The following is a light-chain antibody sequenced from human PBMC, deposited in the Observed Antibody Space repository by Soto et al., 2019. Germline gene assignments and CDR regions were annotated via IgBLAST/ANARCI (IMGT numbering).Light chain of an antibody. Sequence: EIVLTQSPGTLSLSPGERATLSCRASQSVRSSFLAWYQQKPGQAPRLLFYGASNRATGIPDRFSGSGSGTDFTLTISRLEPEDFAVYYCQQYYDWPITFGQGTKVDIK. CDR3: QQYYDWPIT. CDR1: QSVRSSF. CDR2: GAS. J-gene: IGKJ1*01. V-gene: IGKV3-20*01.